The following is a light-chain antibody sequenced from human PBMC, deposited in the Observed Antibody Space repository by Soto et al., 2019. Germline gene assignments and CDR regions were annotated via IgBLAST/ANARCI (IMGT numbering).Light chain of an antibody. V-gene: IGLV1-40*01. CDR2: GNN. Sequence: QSVLTQPPSISGAPGQSITISCTGSSANIGAGYDVHWYQQFPGTAPKLLIHGNNDRPSGVSDRFSASKSGTSASLAITGLQAEDEADYYCCSYAGTYSLVFGSGTKLTVL. J-gene: IGLJ1*01. CDR3: CSYAGTYSLV. CDR1: SANIGAGYD.